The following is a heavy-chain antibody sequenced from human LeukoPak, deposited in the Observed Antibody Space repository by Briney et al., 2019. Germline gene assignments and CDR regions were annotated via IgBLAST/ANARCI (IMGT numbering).Heavy chain of an antibody. J-gene: IGHJ3*02. Sequence: GGSPRLSCAASGFSFRSYWMHWVRQAPGKGLVWVSRINTDGTNTGYADSVKGRFTISRDNAKNTLYLQMNSLRAEDTAVYYCAREYSGSYYENAVDAFDIWGQGTMVTVSS. CDR3: AREYSGSYYENAVDAFDI. V-gene: IGHV3-74*01. CDR1: GFSFRSYW. D-gene: IGHD1-26*01. CDR2: INTDGTNT.